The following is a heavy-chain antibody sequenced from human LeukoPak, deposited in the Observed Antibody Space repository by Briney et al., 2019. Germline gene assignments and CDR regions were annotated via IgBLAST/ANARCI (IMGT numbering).Heavy chain of an antibody. CDR1: GLTVSSNY. V-gene: IGHV3-23*01. Sequence: PGGSLRLSCAASGLTVSSNYMSWIRQTPGKGLEWVSTISGAISGSADTTYYADSVQGRFTISRDPSKNSLYLQMNSLKVEDTAIYYCVNGEREYYYYMDAWGKGTSVTVSS. CDR3: VNGEREYYYYMDA. D-gene: IGHD2/OR15-2a*01. J-gene: IGHJ6*03. CDR2: ISGAISGSADTT.